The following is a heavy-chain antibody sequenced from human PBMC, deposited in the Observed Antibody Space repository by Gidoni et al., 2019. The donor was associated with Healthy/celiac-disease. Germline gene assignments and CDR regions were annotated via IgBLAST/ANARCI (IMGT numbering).Heavy chain of an antibody. CDR1: GFTFSSYG. Sequence: QVQLVEAGGGVVQPGRSLSISCAASGFTFSSYGMHWVRQAPGKGLEWVAVISYDGSNKYYADSVKGRFTISRDNSKNTLYLQMNSLRAEDTAVYYCAKGYDSGFDYWGQGTLVTVSS. J-gene: IGHJ4*02. CDR3: AKGYDSGFDY. CDR2: ISYDGSNK. V-gene: IGHV3-30*18. D-gene: IGHD3-22*01.